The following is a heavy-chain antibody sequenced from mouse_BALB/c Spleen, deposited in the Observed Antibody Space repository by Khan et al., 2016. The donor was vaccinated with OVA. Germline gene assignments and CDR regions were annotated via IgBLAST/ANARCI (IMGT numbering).Heavy chain of an antibody. V-gene: IGHV3-8*02. CDR1: GDSITSGF. D-gene: IGHD1-1*01. J-gene: IGHJ4*01. Sequence: EVQLQESGPSLVKPSQTLSLTCSVTGDSITSGFWNWIRKFPGNKFEYMGYVTYSGNTYYYPSLKSRISITRDTSTSQYYLQLNSVTTEDTATYFCARSYGSWAMDYWGQGTSVTVSS. CDR2: VTYSGNT. CDR3: ARSYGSWAMDY.